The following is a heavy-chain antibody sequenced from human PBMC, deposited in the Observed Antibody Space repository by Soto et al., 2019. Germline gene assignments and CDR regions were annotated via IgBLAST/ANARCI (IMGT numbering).Heavy chain of an antibody. CDR2: IWYDGSNK. CDR3: ARDWRFGDSYGMDV. V-gene: IGHV3-33*01. CDR1: GFTFSSYG. D-gene: IGHD3-10*01. Sequence: QVQLVESGGGVVQPGRSLRLSCAASGFTFSSYGMHWVRQAPGKGLEWVAVIWYDGSNKYYADSVKGRFTISRDNSKNTLYLQMNSLRAEDTAVYYCARDWRFGDSYGMDVWGKGTTVTVSS. J-gene: IGHJ6*04.